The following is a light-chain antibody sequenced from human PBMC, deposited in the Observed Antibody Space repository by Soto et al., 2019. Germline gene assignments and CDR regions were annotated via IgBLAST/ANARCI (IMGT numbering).Light chain of an antibody. V-gene: IGKV3-20*01. J-gene: IGKJ5*01. CDR1: QSVSSSY. CDR2: GAS. CDR3: QQYGSSPPIT. Sequence: EIVLTQSPGTLSLSPGERATLSCRASQSVSSSYLAWYQQKPGQAPRLLIYGASSRATGIPDRLSGSGSGTDSTLTISRLEPEAFAVYYCQQYGSSPPITFGQGTRLEIK.